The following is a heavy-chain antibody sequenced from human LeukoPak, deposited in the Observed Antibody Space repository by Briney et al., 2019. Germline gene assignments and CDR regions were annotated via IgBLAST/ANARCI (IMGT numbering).Heavy chain of an antibody. V-gene: IGHV1-2*02. CDR2: INPKSGGT. J-gene: IGHJ5*02. Sequence: ASVKVSCKASGYTFSGYYMHWVRQAPGQGLEWMGWINPKSGGTNEAQKFHDRVTMTRDTSIRTAYMEVSRLRSDDTAVYYCARDKGNWFDPWGQGTLVTVSS. CDR1: GYTFSGYY. CDR3: ARDKGNWFDP.